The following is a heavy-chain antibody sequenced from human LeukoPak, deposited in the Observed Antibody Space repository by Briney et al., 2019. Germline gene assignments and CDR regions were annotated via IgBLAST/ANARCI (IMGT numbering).Heavy chain of an antibody. D-gene: IGHD3-10*01. CDR1: GGSISSGSYY. V-gene: IGHV4-61*02. CDR2: IYTSGST. CDR3: ARDFALITMVRGVPRDYYYYYMDV. J-gene: IGHJ6*03. Sequence: SETLSLTCTVSGGSISSGSYYWSWIRQPAGKGLEWIGRIYTSGSTNYNPSLKSRVTISVDTSKNQFSLKLSSVTAADTAVYYCARDFALITMVRGVPRDYYYYYMDVWGKGTTVTVSS.